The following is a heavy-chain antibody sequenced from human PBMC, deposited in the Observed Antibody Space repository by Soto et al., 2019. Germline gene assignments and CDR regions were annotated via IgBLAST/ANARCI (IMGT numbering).Heavy chain of an antibody. V-gene: IGHV1-8*01. Sequence: ASVKVSCKASGYTFTSYDINWVRQATGQGLEWMGWMNPNSGNTGYAQKFQGRVTMTRNTSISTAYMELSSLRSEDTAVYYCARECRHKGWAFSAFDIWGQGTMVTV. J-gene: IGHJ3*02. D-gene: IGHD1-26*01. CDR2: MNPNSGNT. CDR1: GYTFTSYD. CDR3: ARECRHKGWAFSAFDI.